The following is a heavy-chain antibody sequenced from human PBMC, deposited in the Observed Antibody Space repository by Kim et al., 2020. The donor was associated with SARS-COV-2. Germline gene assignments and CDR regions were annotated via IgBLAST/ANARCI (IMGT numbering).Heavy chain of an antibody. CDR2: MNSKTGST. J-gene: IGHJ6*03. CDR3: ARGGSFASRRHDYYMDV. D-gene: IGHD6-6*01. Sequence: ASVKVSCRASGYTLTNYDIVWVRQATGQGLEWMGWMNSKTGSTGYALDFQGRVTMTRNPSINTAYLELSGLTSDDTALYYCARGGSFASRRHDYYMDVWG. CDR1: GYTLTNYD. V-gene: IGHV1-8*01.